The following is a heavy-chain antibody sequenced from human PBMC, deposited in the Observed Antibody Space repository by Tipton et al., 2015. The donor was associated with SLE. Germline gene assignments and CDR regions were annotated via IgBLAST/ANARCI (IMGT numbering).Heavy chain of an antibody. CDR1: GGSISSHY. J-gene: IGHJ6*02. V-gene: IGHV4-59*11. CDR3: ARGPAGSYDYGMDV. Sequence: TLSLTCTVSGGSISSHYWSWIRQPPGKGLEWIGYIYYSGSTNYNPSLKSRVTISVDTSKNQFSLKLSSVTAADTAVYYCARGPAGSYDYGMDVWGQGTTDTVSS. D-gene: IGHD3-10*01. CDR2: IYYSGST.